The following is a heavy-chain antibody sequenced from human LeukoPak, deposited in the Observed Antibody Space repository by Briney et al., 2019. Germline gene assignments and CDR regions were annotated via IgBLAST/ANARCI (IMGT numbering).Heavy chain of an antibody. Sequence: SETLSLTCAVSGYSISSGYYWGWIRQPPGKGLEWIGSIYHSGSTYYNPSLKSRVTISVDTSKNQFSLKLSPVTAADTAVYYCARGDILTGYYSAEYFQHWGQGTLVTVSS. D-gene: IGHD3-9*01. CDR3: ARGDILTGYYSAEYFQH. J-gene: IGHJ1*01. CDR2: IYHSGST. CDR1: GYSISSGYY. V-gene: IGHV4-38-2*01.